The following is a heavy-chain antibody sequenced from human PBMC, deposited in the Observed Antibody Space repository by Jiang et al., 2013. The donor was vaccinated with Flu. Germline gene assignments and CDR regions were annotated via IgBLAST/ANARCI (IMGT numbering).Heavy chain of an antibody. CDR2: INPNSGGT. V-gene: IGHV1-2*04. CDR1: GYTFTGYY. J-gene: IGHJ4*02. D-gene: IGHD5-12*01. CDR3: ARVRYSGYDHFDY. Sequence: SGAEVKKPGASVKVSCKASGYTFTGYYMHWVRQAPGQGLEWMGWINPNSGGTNYAQKFQGWVTMTRDTSISTAYMELSRLRSDDTAVYYCARVRYSGYDHFDYWGQGTLVTVSS.